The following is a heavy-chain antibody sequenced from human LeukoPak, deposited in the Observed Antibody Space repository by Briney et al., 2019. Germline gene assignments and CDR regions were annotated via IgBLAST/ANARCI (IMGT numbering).Heavy chain of an antibody. CDR3: AREEAFMGSGSPTHWFDP. Sequence: GASVKVSCKASGYTFTSYGISWVRQAPGQGLEWMGWISAYNGNTNYAQKLQGRVTMTTDTSTSTAYMELRSLRSDDTAVYYCAREEAFMGSGSPTHWFDPWGQGTLVTVSS. V-gene: IGHV1-18*01. CDR1: GYTFTSYG. J-gene: IGHJ5*02. D-gene: IGHD6-19*01. CDR2: ISAYNGNT.